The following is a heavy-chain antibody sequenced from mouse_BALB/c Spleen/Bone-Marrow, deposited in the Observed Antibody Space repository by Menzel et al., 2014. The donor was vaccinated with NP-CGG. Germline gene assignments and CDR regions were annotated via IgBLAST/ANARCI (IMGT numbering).Heavy chain of an antibody. CDR2: INPGSGGT. Sequence: VQLQQSGAELVRPGTSVKVSCKASGYAFTNYLIEWVKQRPGQGLEWIGVINPGSGGTNYNEKFKGKATLTADKSSSTAYMQLSSLTSDDSAVYFCARGWVGYYYAMDYWGQGTSVTVSS. J-gene: IGHJ4*01. CDR1: GYAFTNYL. V-gene: IGHV1-54*01. CDR3: ARGWVGYYYAMDY. D-gene: IGHD1-1*02.